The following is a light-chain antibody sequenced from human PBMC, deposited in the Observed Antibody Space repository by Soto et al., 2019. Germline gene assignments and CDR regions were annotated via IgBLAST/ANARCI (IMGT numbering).Light chain of an antibody. CDR1: QSLRSN. J-gene: IGKJ1*01. Sequence: EIVMTQSPVTLSVSPGETVTLSCRASQSLRSNLAWYQKKPGQTPRLLIYSASIRAAATPARFSGSGSGTDFTLTISSLEPEDFATYYCQQYGSSGTFGQGTKVDIK. CDR3: QQYGSSGT. V-gene: IGKV3-15*01. CDR2: SAS.